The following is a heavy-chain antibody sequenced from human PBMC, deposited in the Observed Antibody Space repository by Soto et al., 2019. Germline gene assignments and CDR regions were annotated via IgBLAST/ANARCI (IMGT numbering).Heavy chain of an antibody. D-gene: IGHD5-12*01. CDR1: GLTLSKSSVG. J-gene: IGHJ6*02. CDR3: ARVVAEPYYYYYGMDV. V-gene: IGHV2-5*01. CDR2: FYWYDDK. Sequence: QITLKESAPAVVKHTQTHTDIYTFSGLTLSKSSVGGGWLRQPPEGPLESLALFYWYDDKRYSPSLKNRLTITKDTSKNQVVLTMTNMDPVDTATYYCARVVAEPYYYYYGMDVWGQGTTVTVSS.